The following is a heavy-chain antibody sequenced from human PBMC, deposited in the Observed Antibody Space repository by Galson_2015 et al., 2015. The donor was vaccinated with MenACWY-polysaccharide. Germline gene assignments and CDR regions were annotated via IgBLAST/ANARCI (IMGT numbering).Heavy chain of an antibody. D-gene: IGHD4/OR15-4a*01. Sequence: SLRLSCAASGFTFSSYVMDWVRQAPGKGLEWIASFSFSGDRTYYIDSVKGRFTISRDNSKNTLFLQMNSLKVEDTAVYVWVRVLEAYITSYYYGLDVWGRGTTVTVSS. CDR3: VRVLEAYITSYYYGLDV. CDR2: FSFSGDRT. CDR1: GFTFSSYV. J-gene: IGHJ6*02. V-gene: IGHV3-23*02.